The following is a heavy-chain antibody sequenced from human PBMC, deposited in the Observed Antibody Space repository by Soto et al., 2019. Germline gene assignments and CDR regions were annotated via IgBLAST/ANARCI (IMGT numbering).Heavy chain of an antibody. CDR2: IYYDGTNE. J-gene: IGHJ4*02. D-gene: IGHD2-21*01. CDR3: AKDRGILLCSFDH. V-gene: IGHV3-33*06. Sequence: QVQLVESGGGVVQPGRSLTLSCAASGFTFSRSGMHWVRQAPGKGLEWVAVIYYDGTNEYYADSVKGRFTISRDNSKSALYLQMDSLRAEDTAVYFCAKDRGILLCSFDHWGQGILVTVSS. CDR1: GFTFSRSG.